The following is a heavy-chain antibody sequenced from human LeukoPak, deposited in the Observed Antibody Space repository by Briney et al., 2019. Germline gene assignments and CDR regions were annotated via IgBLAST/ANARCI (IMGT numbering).Heavy chain of an antibody. CDR3: ARVSLGWLQSLPDY. CDR2: ISSSSSTI. D-gene: IGHD5-24*01. J-gene: IGHJ4*02. CDR1: GFTFSSYS. V-gene: IGHV3-48*01. Sequence: QPGGSLRLSCAASGFTFSSYSMNWVRQAPGKGLEWVSYISSSSSTIYYADSVKGRFTISRDNAKNSLYLQMNSLRAEDTAVYYCARVSLGWLQSLPDYWGQGTLVTVSS.